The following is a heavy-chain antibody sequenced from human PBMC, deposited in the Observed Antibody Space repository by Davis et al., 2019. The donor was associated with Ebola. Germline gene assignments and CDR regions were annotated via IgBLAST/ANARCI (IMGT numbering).Heavy chain of an antibody. J-gene: IGHJ4*02. CDR3: ARVVLPAAYFDC. CDR1: GSSISSAFY. CDR2: IYHSEST. V-gene: IGHV4-38-2*02. D-gene: IGHD2-2*01. Sequence: SETLSLTCTVSGSSISSAFYWGWVRQPPGKGLEWIATIYHSESTYYNPSLKSRVTISLDTSKNQISLKLSSVTAADTAVYYCARVVLPAAYFDCWGQGTLVTVSS.